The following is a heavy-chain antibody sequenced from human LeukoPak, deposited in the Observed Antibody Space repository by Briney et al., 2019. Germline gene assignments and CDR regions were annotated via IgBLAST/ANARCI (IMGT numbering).Heavy chain of an antibody. V-gene: IGHV3-30*04. CDR1: GFTFSTYA. D-gene: IGHD6-13*01. J-gene: IGHJ4*02. CDR3: ARARYSWYGADITVPGAFDY. CDR2: ISFVGSEK. Sequence: PGRSLRLSCVASGFTFSTYAIHWARQTPGRRPEWVAVISFVGSEKYHSESVRGRFTISRDNSKDTVYLQMRNLTVEDTALYHCARARYSWYGADITVPGAFDYWGQGTLVTVSS.